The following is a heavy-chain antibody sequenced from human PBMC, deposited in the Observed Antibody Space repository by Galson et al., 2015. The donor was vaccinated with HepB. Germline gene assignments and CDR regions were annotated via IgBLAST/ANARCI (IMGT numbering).Heavy chain of an antibody. CDR1: GYTFTTYG. J-gene: IGHJ4*02. CDR2: ISNDKGNT. Sequence: SVKVSCKASGYTFTTYGISWVRQPPGQGPEWMGWISNDKGNTNYAQKFQGRVTITADTSTSTAYMELSSLRSEDTAVYYCARNHVPFYDTSGYYSDWGQGTLVTVSS. V-gene: IGHV1-18*04. D-gene: IGHD3-22*01. CDR3: ARNHVPFYDTSGYYSD.